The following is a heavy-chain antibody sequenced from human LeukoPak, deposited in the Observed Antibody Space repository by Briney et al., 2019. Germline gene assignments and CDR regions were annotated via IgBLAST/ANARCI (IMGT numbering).Heavy chain of an antibody. CDR1: GGTFSSYA. Sequence: ASVKVSCKASGGTFSSYAISWVRQAPGQGLEWMGWINPNSGGTNYAQKFQGWITMTRDTSISTAYMELSRLRSDDTAVYYCARSEFCSGGSCPFDYWGQGTLVTVSS. CDR3: ARSEFCSGGSCPFDY. D-gene: IGHD2-15*01. CDR2: INPNSGGT. J-gene: IGHJ4*02. V-gene: IGHV1-2*04.